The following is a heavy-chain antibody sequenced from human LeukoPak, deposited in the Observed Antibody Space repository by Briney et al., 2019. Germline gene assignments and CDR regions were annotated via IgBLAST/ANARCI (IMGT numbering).Heavy chain of an antibody. J-gene: IGHJ5*02. V-gene: IGHV3-48*02. D-gene: IGHD2-21*01. CDR3: ARGRGSS. CDR2: IGTRGTTM. Sequence: SGGSLRLSCAASGFTFTRYVMNWVRQPPGKGLEWISYIGTRGTTMYYADSVKGRFTISRDNAKNSLYLQMNSLRDEDTAIYYCARGRGSSWGQGTLVTVSS. CDR1: GFTFTRYV.